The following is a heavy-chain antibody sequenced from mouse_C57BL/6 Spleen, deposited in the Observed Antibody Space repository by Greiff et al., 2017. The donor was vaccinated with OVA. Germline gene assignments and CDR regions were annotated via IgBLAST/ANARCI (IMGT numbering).Heavy chain of an antibody. Sequence: EVQLQQSGPVLVKPGASVKLSCKASGYTFTDYYMNWVKQSPGQSLEWIGVINPYNGGTSYNQKFKGKATLTVDKSSSPAYMELNSLTSEDSAVYYGARGSSGAFFDYGGQGTTLTVSS. V-gene: IGHV1-19*01. CDR2: INPYNGGT. CDR3: ARGSSGAFFDY. J-gene: IGHJ2*01. D-gene: IGHD3-2*02. CDR1: GYTFTDYY.